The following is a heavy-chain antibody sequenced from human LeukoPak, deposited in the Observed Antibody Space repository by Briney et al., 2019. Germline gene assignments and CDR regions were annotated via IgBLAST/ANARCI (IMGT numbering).Heavy chain of an antibody. CDR3: AKEDYSGGSPSLSTAFDY. J-gene: IGHJ4*02. CDR1: GFTFSNTY. CDR2: IYSGGST. V-gene: IGHV3-53*01. Sequence: GGSLRLSCAASGFTFSNTYMSWVRQALGKGLEWVSLIYSGGSTYYADSVKGRFTISRDNSKNTLYLQMNSLRAEDTAVYYCAKEDYSGGSPSLSTAFDYWGQGTLVTVSS. D-gene: IGHD2-15*01.